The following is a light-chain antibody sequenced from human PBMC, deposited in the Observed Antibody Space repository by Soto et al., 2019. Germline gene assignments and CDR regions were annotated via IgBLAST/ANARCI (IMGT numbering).Light chain of an antibody. CDR3: QQYGSSPPYT. V-gene: IGKV3-20*01. CDR1: QSVSNNY. J-gene: IGKJ2*01. Sequence: EVVLTQSPCTLSLSPGERATLSCRASQSVSNNYVAWYQQKPGQAPRLLILGSSDRATGIPDRFSGSGSGTDFTLTISRLEPEDVAVYYCQQYGSSPPYTFGQGTKLEIK. CDR2: GSS.